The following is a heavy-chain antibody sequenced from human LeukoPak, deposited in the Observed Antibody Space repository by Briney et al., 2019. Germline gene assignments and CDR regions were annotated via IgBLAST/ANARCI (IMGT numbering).Heavy chain of an antibody. CDR3: ARDPYFFDL. CDR1: GLSFDNFG. Sequence: SGGSLRLSCAASGLSFDNFGFNWVRQAPGKSLEWISFISRSGSTIHYAESVRGRVTISRDNARKSLHLQMKSLRVEDTAVYYCARDPYFFDLWGQGTLVTVSS. V-gene: IGHV3-48*04. J-gene: IGHJ4*02. CDR2: ISRSGSTI.